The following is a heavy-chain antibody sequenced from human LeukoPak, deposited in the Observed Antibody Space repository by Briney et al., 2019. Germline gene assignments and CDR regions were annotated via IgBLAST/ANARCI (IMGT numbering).Heavy chain of an antibody. V-gene: IGHV4-59*08. J-gene: IGHJ5*02. D-gene: IGHD5-18*01. CDR2: IYYSGST. CDR3: ARLEELWSNWFDP. Sequence: SETLSLTCTVSGGSISSYHWSWIRQPPGKGLEWIGYIYYSGSTNYNPSLKSRVTISVDTSKNQFSLKLSSVTAAGTAVYYCARLEELWSNWFDPWGQGTLVTVSS. CDR1: GGSISSYH.